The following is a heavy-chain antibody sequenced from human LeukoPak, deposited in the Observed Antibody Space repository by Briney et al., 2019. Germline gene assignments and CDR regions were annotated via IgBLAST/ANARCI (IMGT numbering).Heavy chain of an antibody. V-gene: IGHV5-51*01. D-gene: IGHD3-22*01. Sequence: GESLKISCKGSGYSFTSYWIGWVRQMPGKSLEWMGIIYPGDSDTRYSPSFQGQVTISADKSISTAYLQWSSLKASDTAMYYCARHFRYYDSRAGAFDIWGQGTMVTVSS. CDR2: IYPGDSDT. CDR3: ARHFRYYDSRAGAFDI. J-gene: IGHJ3*02. CDR1: GYSFTSYW.